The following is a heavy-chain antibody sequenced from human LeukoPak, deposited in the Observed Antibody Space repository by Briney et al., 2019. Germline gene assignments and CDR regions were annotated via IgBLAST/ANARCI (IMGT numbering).Heavy chain of an antibody. D-gene: IGHD1-26*01. Sequence: SETLSLTCTVSGGSISSGGYYWSWIRQHPGKGLEWIGYIYYSGSTNYNPSLKSRVTISVDTSKNQFSLKLSSVTAADTAVYYCARLSGSYWGDNWFDPWGQGTLVTVSS. J-gene: IGHJ5*02. CDR3: ARLSGSYWGDNWFDP. CDR1: GGSISSGGYY. V-gene: IGHV4-61*08. CDR2: IYYSGST.